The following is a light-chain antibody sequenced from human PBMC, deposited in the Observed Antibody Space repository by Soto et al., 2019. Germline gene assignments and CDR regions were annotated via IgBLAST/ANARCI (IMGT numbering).Light chain of an antibody. V-gene: IGLV2-14*01. Sequence: QSVLTQPASVSGSPGQSIAISCAGTSSDVGAYQYVSWYQQHPGKAPKLIIYEVSNRLSGVSHRFSGSKSGNTASLTISGLQAEDEADYYCSSYTSSSTLAYVFGTGTKLTVL. CDR1: SSDVGAYQY. J-gene: IGLJ1*01. CDR2: EVS. CDR3: SSYTSSSTLAYV.